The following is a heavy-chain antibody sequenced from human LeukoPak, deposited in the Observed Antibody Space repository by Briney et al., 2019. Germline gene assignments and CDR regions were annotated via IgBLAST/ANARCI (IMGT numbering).Heavy chain of an antibody. Sequence: ASVKVSCKASGGTFSSYAISWVRQAPGQGLEWMGRIIPILGIANYAQKFQGRVTITADKSTSTAYMELSSLRSEDTAVYYCAIEAYGSGSSDYWGQGTLVTVSS. D-gene: IGHD3-10*01. CDR3: AIEAYGSGSSDY. J-gene: IGHJ4*02. CDR2: IIPILGIA. V-gene: IGHV1-69*04. CDR1: GGTFSSYA.